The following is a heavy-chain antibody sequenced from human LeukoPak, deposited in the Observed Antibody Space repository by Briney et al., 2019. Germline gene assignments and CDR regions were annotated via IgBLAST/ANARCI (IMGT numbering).Heavy chain of an antibody. CDR2: ISAYNGNT. Sequence: ASVKVSCKASGYTFTSYGISWVRQAPGQGLEWMGWISAYNGNTNYAQKLQGRVTMTTDTSTSTAYMELRSLRSDDTAVYYCARDPYSSGWPLFDPWGQGTLVTVSS. V-gene: IGHV1-18*01. CDR1: GYTFTSYG. J-gene: IGHJ5*02. CDR3: ARDPYSSGWPLFDP. D-gene: IGHD6-19*01.